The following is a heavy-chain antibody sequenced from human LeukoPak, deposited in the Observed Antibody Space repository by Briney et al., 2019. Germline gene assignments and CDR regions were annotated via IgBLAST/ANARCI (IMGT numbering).Heavy chain of an antibody. CDR3: AKDSTPIEGFDY. J-gene: IGHJ4*02. Sequence: GGSLRLSCAASGFTFSSYAMSWVRQASGKGLEWVSAISGSGGSTYYAGSVKGRFTISRDNSKNTLYLQMNSLRAEDTAVYYCAKDSTPIEGFDYWGQGTLVTVSS. D-gene: IGHD3-16*02. V-gene: IGHV3-23*01. CDR1: GFTFSSYA. CDR2: ISGSGGST.